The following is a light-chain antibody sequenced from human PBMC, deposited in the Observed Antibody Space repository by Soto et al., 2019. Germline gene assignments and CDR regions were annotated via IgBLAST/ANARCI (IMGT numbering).Light chain of an antibody. CDR2: AAS. J-gene: IGKJ2*03. Sequence: IPMTQSPSSLSASVGDRVTISCRASHNINNYLNWYQQKPGTAPKPLIYAASSLQPGVPSRFNGSRSATDFTLTISSLQPEDSATYYCQQSYYIHRSFGQGTKLQI. CDR1: HNINNY. CDR3: QQSYYIHRS. V-gene: IGKV1-39*01.